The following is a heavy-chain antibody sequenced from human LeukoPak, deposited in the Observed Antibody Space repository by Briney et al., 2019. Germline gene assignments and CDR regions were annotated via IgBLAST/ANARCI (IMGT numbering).Heavy chain of an antibody. V-gene: IGHV1-69*13. Sequence: ASVKVSCKASGYTFTGYYMHWVRQAPGQGLEWMGGIIPIFGTANYAQKFQGRVTITADESTSTAYMELSSLRSEDTAVYYCADSIAARGYNWFDPWGQGTLVTVSS. J-gene: IGHJ5*02. CDR3: ADSIAARGYNWFDP. D-gene: IGHD6-6*01. CDR1: GYTFTGYY. CDR2: IIPIFGTA.